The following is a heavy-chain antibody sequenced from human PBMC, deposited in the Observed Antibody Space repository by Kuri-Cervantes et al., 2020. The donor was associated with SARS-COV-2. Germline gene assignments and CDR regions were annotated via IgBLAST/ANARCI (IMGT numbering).Heavy chain of an antibody. Sequence: SCTVSCGSISSADYYWSWIRQPPGKGLEWIGYIYYSGSTYYNPSLKNRITISVDTSKNQFSLKLSSVTAADTAVYYCASCPGGLPYYYYGMDVWGQGTTVTVSS. CDR2: IYYSGST. J-gene: IGHJ6*02. V-gene: IGHV4-30-4*01. CDR1: CGSISSADYY. CDR3: ASCPGGLPYYYYGMDV. D-gene: IGHD5-18*01.